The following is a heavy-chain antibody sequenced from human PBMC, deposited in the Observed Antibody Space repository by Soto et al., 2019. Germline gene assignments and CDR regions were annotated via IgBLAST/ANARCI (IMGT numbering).Heavy chain of an antibody. CDR1: EFTFSSYW. V-gene: IGHV3-74*01. CDR2: INSDGSST. CDR3: CTAVAGVGVYNWFDP. Sequence: EMQLVESGGGLVQPGGSLRLSCAASEFTFSSYWMHWVRQAPGKGLMWVSRINSDGSSTSYADSVKGRFIISRDNAKNTVYLQMNSLRAEDTAVYYCCTAVAGVGVYNWFDPWGQGTLVTVSS. J-gene: IGHJ5*02. D-gene: IGHD6-19*01.